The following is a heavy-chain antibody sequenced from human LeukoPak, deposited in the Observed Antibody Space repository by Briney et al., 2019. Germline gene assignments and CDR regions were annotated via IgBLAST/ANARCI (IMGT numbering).Heavy chain of an antibody. J-gene: IGHJ4*02. D-gene: IGHD5-24*01. V-gene: IGHV4-59*08. CDR3: ARHGGQRDGHNGPDY. CDR2: IYYSGST. Sequence: PSETLSLTCTVSGGSFSSSYWSWIRQPPGKGLEWIGNIYYSGSTNYNPSLKSRVTISVDTSKKQFSLKVSSVTAADTAVYYCARHGGQRDGHNGPDYWGQGTLVTVSS. CDR1: GGSFSSSY.